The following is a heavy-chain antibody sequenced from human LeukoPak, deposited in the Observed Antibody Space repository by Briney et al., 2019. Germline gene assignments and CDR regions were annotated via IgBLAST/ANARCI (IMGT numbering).Heavy chain of an antibody. CDR3: ATRRGYCSGGNCNYYFDY. CDR1: GGSISSSSYY. V-gene: IGHV4-39*07. CDR2: IYYSGST. J-gene: IGHJ4*02. Sequence: SSETLSLTCTVSGGSISSSSYYWGWIRQPPGKGLEWIGSIYYSGSTYYNPSLKSRVTISVDTSKNQFSLKLSSVTAADTAVYYCATRRGYCSGGNCNYYFDYWGQGTLVTVSS. D-gene: IGHD2-15*01.